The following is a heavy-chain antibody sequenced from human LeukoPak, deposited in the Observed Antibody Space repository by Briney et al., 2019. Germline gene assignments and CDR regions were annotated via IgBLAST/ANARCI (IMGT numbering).Heavy chain of an antibody. Sequence: NPSETLSLTCTVSGGSISSYYWSWIRQPPGKGLEWIGYIYYSGSTNYNPSLKSRVTISVDTSKNQFSLKLSSVTAADTAVYYCAGRRLYGDYYFDYWGQGTLVTVSS. J-gene: IGHJ4*02. V-gene: IGHV4-59*01. D-gene: IGHD4-17*01. CDR2: IYYSGST. CDR1: GGSISSYY. CDR3: AGRRLYGDYYFDY.